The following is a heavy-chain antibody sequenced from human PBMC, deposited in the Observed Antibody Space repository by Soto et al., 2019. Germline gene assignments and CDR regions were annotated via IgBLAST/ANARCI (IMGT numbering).Heavy chain of an antibody. CDR2: INPNSGGT. CDR1: GYTFTGYY. J-gene: IGHJ4*02. CDR3: ARLPSGSGSLSYFDY. Sequence: GASVKVSCKASGYTFTGYYMHWVRQAPGQGLEWMGWINPNSGGTNYAQKFQGRVTMTRDTSISTAYMELSRLRSDDTAVYYCARLPSGSGSLSYFDYWGQGTLVTVSS. D-gene: IGHD3-10*01. V-gene: IGHV1-2*02.